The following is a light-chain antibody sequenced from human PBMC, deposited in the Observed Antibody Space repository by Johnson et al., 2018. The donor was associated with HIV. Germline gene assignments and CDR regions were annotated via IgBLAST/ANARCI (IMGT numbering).Light chain of an antibody. V-gene: IGLV1-51*01. J-gene: IGLJ1*01. CDR1: SSNIGNND. CDR3: GTWHSALSGGGV. Sequence: QSVLTQPPSVSAAPGQKVTISCSGSSSNIGNNDVSWYQQLPGTAPKLLIYDNNKRPSGIPDRFSGSKSGTSATLGITGLQTGDEADYYCGTWHSALSGGGVFGTVTRVTVL. CDR2: DNN.